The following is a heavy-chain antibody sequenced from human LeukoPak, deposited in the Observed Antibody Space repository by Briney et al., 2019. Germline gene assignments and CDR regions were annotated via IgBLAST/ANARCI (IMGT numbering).Heavy chain of an antibody. CDR1: GGSISSYY. J-gene: IGHJ3*02. V-gene: IGHV4-59*01. Sequence: SETLSLTCTVSGGSISSYYWSWIRQPPGRRLEWIGYIYYSGSTNYNPSLKSRVTISVDTSKNQFSLKLSSVTAADTAVYYCARGPYCSSTSCYAAFDIWGQGTMVTVSS. D-gene: IGHD2-2*01. CDR2: IYYSGST. CDR3: ARGPYCSSTSCYAAFDI.